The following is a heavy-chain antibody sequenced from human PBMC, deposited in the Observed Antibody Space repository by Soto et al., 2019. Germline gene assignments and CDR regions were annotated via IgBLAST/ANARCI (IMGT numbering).Heavy chain of an antibody. Sequence: PSETLSLTCAGSCGSISSGGYSWSWIRQPPGKGLEWIGYIYHSGSTYYNPSLKSRVTISVDRSKNQFSLKLSSVTAADTAVYYCARGSGTGGSGSQYYDSSVDWFDPWGQGTLVTVSS. CDR1: CGSISSGGYS. J-gene: IGHJ5*02. CDR2: IYHSGST. V-gene: IGHV4-30-2*01. D-gene: IGHD3-22*01. CDR3: ARGSGTGGSGSQYYDSSVDWFDP.